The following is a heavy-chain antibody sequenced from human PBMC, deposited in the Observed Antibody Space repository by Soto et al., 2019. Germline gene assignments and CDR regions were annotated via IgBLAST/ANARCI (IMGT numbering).Heavy chain of an antibody. J-gene: IGHJ4*02. CDR1: GGSISSYY. D-gene: IGHD3-22*01. V-gene: IGHV4-59*01. CDR2: IYYSGST. Sequence: PSETLSLTCTVSGGSISSYYWSWIRQPPGKGLEWIGYIYYSGSTNYNPPLKSRVAISVDTSKNQFSLKLSSVTAADTAVYYCARVRDSSVDFDYWGQGTLVTVSS. CDR3: ARVRDSSVDFDY.